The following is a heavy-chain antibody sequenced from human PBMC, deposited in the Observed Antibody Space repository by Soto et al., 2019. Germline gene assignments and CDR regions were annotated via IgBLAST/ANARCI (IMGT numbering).Heavy chain of an antibody. CDR2: IYYSGST. Sequence: PSETLSLTCTVSGGSISSYYWSWIRQPPGKGLEWIGSIYYSGSTNYNPSLKSRVTISVDTSKNQFSLKLSSVTAADTAVYYCARAQYYYDSSGYYPGSYYYYGMEVLGQGTTVTV. V-gene: IGHV4-59*01. CDR1: GGSISSYY. D-gene: IGHD3-22*01. CDR3: ARAQYYYDSSGYYPGSYYYYGMEV. J-gene: IGHJ6*02.